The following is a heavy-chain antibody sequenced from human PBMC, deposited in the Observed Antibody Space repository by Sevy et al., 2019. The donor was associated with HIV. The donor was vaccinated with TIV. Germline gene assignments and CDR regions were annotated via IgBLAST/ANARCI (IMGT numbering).Heavy chain of an antibody. CDR1: GFAFSGYT. CDR2: ISRGSRNI. CDR3: ARDRAETAALDF. V-gene: IGHV3-48*02. D-gene: IGHD5-18*01. Sequence: GGSRRLSGTAAGFAFSGYTMNWCRRGPGKGREGVSYISRGSRNIDYADSWKGRFTISRDNAKNLLYMHMNSLRDEDTAVYFCARDRAETAALDFWGQGTLVTVSS. J-gene: IGHJ4*02.